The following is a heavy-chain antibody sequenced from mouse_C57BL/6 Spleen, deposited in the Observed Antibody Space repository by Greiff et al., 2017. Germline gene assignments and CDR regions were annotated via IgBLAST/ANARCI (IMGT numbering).Heavy chain of an antibody. CDR3: ARSGDGGMDY. V-gene: IGHV1-19*01. D-gene: IGHD3-1*01. Sequence: VQLQQSGPVLVKPGASVKMSCKASGYTFTDYYMNWVKQSHGKSLEWIGVINPYNGGTSYNQKFKGKATLTVAKSSSTAYMELNSLTSEDSAVYYCARSGDGGMDYWGQGTSVTVSS. J-gene: IGHJ4*01. CDR1: GYTFTDYY. CDR2: INPYNGGT.